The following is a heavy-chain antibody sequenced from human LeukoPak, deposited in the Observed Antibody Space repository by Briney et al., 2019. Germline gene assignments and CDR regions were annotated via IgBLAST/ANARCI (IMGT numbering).Heavy chain of an antibody. J-gene: IGHJ6*03. Sequence: SETLSLTCTVSGNSISSGHYWGWIRQPPGKGLEWIANIYHSGSTYYNPSLKSRVTISIDTSKNQFSLKLNSVTAADTAAYYCARVRWRGSSWHYYYMDVWGKGTTVTVSS. V-gene: IGHV4-38-2*02. CDR3: ARVRWRGSSWHYYYMDV. D-gene: IGHD6-6*01. CDR2: IYHSGST. CDR1: GNSISSGHY.